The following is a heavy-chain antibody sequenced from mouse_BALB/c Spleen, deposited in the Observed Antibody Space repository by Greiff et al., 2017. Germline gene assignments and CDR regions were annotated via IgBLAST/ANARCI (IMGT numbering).Heavy chain of an antibody. J-gene: IGHJ2*01. CDR3: TRDSYYGNSGYFDD. CDR1: GFTFSSYT. CDR2: ISSGGSYT. V-gene: IGHV5-6-4*01. Sequence: EVKVVESGGGLVKPGGSLKLSCAASGFTFSSYTMSWVRQTPEKRLEWVATISSGGSYTYYPDSVKGRFTISRDNAKNTLYLQMSSLKSEDTAMYYCTRDSYYGNSGYFDDWGQGTTLTVSS. D-gene: IGHD2-10*01.